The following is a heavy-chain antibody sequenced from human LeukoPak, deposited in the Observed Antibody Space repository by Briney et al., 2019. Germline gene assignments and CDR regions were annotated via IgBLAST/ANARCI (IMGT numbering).Heavy chain of an antibody. Sequence: GGSLRLSCAASGFTFSSSAMSWVRQAPGKGLEWVSSISGSGSGGSTYYADSVKGRFTISRDNSKNTLYLQMNSLRAEDTAVYYCARDQQQLVLSAFDIWGQGTMVTVSS. J-gene: IGHJ3*02. V-gene: IGHV3-23*01. CDR2: ISGSGSGGST. CDR1: GFTFSSSA. CDR3: ARDQQQLVLSAFDI. D-gene: IGHD6-13*01.